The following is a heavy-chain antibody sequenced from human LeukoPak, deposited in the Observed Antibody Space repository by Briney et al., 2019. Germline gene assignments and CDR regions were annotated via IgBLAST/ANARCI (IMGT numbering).Heavy chain of an antibody. CDR3: ARRGYPILSGYYPDV. J-gene: IGHJ6*04. CDR2: IYYAGST. D-gene: IGHD3-9*01. CDR1: GGSISSKSYY. V-gene: IGHV4-39*01. Sequence: PSETLSLTCTVSGGSISSKSYYWGWIRQPPGKGLEWIGTIYYAGSTYYNPSLKSRVTISVDTSKNQLSLKLSSVTAADTAVYYCARRGYPILSGYYPDVWGKGTTVTVSS.